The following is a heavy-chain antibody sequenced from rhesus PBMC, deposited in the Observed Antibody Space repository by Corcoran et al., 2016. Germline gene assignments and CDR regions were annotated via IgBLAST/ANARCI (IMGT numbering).Heavy chain of an antibody. J-gene: IGHJ6*01. V-gene: IGHV4-122*02. Sequence: QVQLQESGPGLVKPSETLSLTCVVSGDSISRGYYSCRWIRQSPAKGLEWIGYISYSGSTSYNPSIKSRVTISRDTSKNQFSLKMNSMTAADTAVYYCARPGVGSSGYGLNSWGQGVVVTVSS. D-gene: IGHD4-29*01. CDR2: ISYSGST. CDR3: ARPGVGSSGYGLNS. CDR1: GDSISRGYYS.